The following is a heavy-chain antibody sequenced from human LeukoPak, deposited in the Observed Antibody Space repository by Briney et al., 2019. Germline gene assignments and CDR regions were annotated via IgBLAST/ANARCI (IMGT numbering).Heavy chain of an antibody. D-gene: IGHD3-22*01. CDR1: GFSFSTYA. Sequence: GGSLRLSCAASGFSFSTYAMSWFRQAPGKGLEWVSAISGSGGRTYYADSVKGRFTVSRDNSKNTLYLQMNSLRAEDTAVYYCAKERSSSGFFDYWGQGTLVTVSS. V-gene: IGHV3-23*01. CDR3: AKERSSSGFFDY. CDR2: ISGSGGRT. J-gene: IGHJ4*02.